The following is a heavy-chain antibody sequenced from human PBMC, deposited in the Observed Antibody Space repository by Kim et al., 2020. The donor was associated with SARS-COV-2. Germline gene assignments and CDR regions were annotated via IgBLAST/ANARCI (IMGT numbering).Heavy chain of an antibody. CDR2: IKKDGSEK. V-gene: IGHV3-7*01. CDR3: ARDRTLFDY. J-gene: IGHJ4*02. Sequence: GGSLRLSCAASGFTFSSYWMSWVRQAPGKGMEWVANIKKDGSEKYYVDSVKGRFAISRDNAKNSLYLQMNSLRAEDTAVYYCARDRTLFDYWGQGTLVTVSS. CDR1: GFTFSSYW.